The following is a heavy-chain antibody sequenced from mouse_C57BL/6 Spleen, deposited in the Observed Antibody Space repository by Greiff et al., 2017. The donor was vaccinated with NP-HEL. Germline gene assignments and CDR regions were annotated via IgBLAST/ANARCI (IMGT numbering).Heavy chain of an antibody. D-gene: IGHD3-2*02. J-gene: IGHJ4*01. CDR1: GYAFSSSW. Sequence: QVQLQQSGPELVKPGASVKISCKASGYAFSSSWMNWVKQRPGKGLEWIGRIYPGDGDTNYNGKFKGKATLTADKSSSTAYMQLSSLTSEDSAVYFCARPAQAPYAMDYWGQGTSVTVSS. CDR3: ARPAQAPYAMDY. CDR2: IYPGDGDT. V-gene: IGHV1-82*01.